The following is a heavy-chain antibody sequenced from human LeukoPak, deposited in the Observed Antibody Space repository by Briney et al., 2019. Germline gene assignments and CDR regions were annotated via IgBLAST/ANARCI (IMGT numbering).Heavy chain of an antibody. J-gene: IGHJ4*02. V-gene: IGHV3-21*03. CDR3: TTAPRKEGYDFWSGYYLTDYFDY. D-gene: IGHD3-3*01. CDR1: GFTFSSYS. Sequence: GGSLRLSCAASGFTFSSYSMNWVRQAPGKGLEWVSSISSSSSYIYYADSVKGRFTISRDNAKNSLYLQMNSLKTEDTAVYYCTTAPRKEGYDFWSGYYLTDYFDYWGQGTLVTVSS. CDR2: ISSSSSYI.